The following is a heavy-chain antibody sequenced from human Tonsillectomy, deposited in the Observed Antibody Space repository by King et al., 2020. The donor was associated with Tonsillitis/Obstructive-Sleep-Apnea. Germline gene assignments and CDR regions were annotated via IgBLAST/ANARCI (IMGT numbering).Heavy chain of an antibody. D-gene: IGHD1-1*01. J-gene: IGHJ4*02. CDR2: IDPSDFYT. Sequence: QLVQSGAEVKKPGKALRISCKGSGYRFTRYWRSWVRQMSGNGLEWRGRIDPSDFYTNYRPSFQGLVTISADKSIRTAYLQWSSLKASDTAMYYCARNTNWNDDRDWGQGTLVTVSS. CDR3: ARNTNWNDDRD. V-gene: IGHV5-10-1*01. CDR1: GYRFTRYW.